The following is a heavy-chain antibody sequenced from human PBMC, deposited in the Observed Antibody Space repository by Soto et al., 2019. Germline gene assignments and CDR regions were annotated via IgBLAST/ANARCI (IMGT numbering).Heavy chain of an antibody. CDR2: ITSSGDSI. V-gene: IGHV3-48*02. Sequence: EVQLLESGGGLVHPGGSLRLACAASGFRFSDYSMNWVRQAPGKGLEWVSYITSSGDSIYYADSVKGRFTVSRDNAKNSLFLHMNSLRDDDTAVYYGARLPKGSTVTSWGQGTLVTVSS. D-gene: IGHD4-17*01. J-gene: IGHJ4*02. CDR3: ARLPKGSTVTS. CDR1: GFRFSDYS.